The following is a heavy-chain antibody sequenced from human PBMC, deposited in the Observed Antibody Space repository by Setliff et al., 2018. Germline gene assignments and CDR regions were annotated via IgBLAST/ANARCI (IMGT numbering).Heavy chain of an antibody. CDR3: ASWYYDFWSGYYIPGYFDY. Sequence: SETLSLTCTVSGCSISSSSYYWGWIRQPPGKGLEWIGSIYYSGSTYYNPSLKSRVTISVDTSKNQFSLKLSSVTAADTAVYYCASWYYDFWSGYYIPGYFDYWGQGTLVTVSS. J-gene: IGHJ4*02. D-gene: IGHD3-3*01. CDR1: GCSISSSSYY. CDR2: IYYSGST. V-gene: IGHV4-39*01.